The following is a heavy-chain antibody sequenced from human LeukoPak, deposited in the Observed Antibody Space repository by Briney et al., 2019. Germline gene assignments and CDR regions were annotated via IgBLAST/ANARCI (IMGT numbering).Heavy chain of an antibody. CDR2: TYYRSKWYN. CDR1: GDSVSSNSAA. Sequence: SQTLSLTCAISGDSVSSNSAAWNWIRQSPSRGFEWLGRTYYRSKWYNDYAVSVKSRITINPDTSKNQFSLQLNSVTPEDTAVYYCARTPFIVGAFSFDYWGQGTLVTVSS. V-gene: IGHV6-1*01. J-gene: IGHJ4*02. CDR3: ARTPFIVGAFSFDY. D-gene: IGHD1-26*01.